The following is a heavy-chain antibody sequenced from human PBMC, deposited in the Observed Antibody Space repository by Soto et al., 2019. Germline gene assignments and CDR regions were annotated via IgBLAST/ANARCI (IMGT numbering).Heavy chain of an antibody. CDR1: GYTFTSYG. CDR2: ISAYNGNT. V-gene: IGHV1-18*04. CDR3: ARVERFWSGYYREDGWFDP. J-gene: IGHJ5*02. Sequence: GASVKVSCKASGYTFTSYGISWVRQAPGQGLEWMGWISAYNGNTNYAQKLQGRVTMTTDTSTSTAYMELRSLRSDDTAVYYCARVERFWSGYYREDGWFDPWGQGTLVTVSS. D-gene: IGHD3-3*02.